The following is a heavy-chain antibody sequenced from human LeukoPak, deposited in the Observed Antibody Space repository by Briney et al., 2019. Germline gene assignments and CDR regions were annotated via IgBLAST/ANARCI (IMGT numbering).Heavy chain of an antibody. V-gene: IGHV1-18*01. CDR2: ISTYTGDT. CDR1: GYTLTNRG. CDR3: ARESGGNTMAGDY. D-gene: IGHD2-15*01. J-gene: IGHJ4*02. Sequence: GASVKVSCKASGYTLTNRGISWVRQAPGQGLDWMGWISTYTGDTNFAQNFQGRVTLTTDTTTSTAYMELRSLRSDDTAVYYCARESGGNTMAGDYWGQGTLVTVSS.